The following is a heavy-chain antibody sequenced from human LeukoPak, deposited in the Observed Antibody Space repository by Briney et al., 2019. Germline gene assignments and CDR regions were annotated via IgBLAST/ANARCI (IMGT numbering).Heavy chain of an antibody. V-gene: IGHV3-7*01. J-gene: IGHJ6*02. CDR1: GFTFSSYW. D-gene: IGHD6-13*01. CDR3: ARDSSSWYYYYYYGMDV. CDR2: IRQDGSEK. Sequence: GGSLRLSCAASGFTFSSYWISWFRKAPGKGLEWVAKIRQDGSEKYYVDSVKGRFTISRDNAKNSLYLQMNSLRAEDTAVYYCARDSSSWYYYYYYGMDVWGQGTTVTVSS.